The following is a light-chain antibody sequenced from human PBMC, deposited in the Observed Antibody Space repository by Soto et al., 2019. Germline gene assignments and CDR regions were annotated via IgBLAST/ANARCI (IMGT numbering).Light chain of an antibody. CDR1: QSVSSK. CDR3: QQAGSSPIT. Sequence: EIVLTQSPGSLSLSPGERATLSCRASQSVSSKLAWYQQKPGQAPKLLIFGASSRATGIPDRFSGSGSGTDFTLTISRLEPEDFALYYCQQAGSSPITFGQGTRRDIK. J-gene: IGKJ5*01. V-gene: IGKV3-20*01. CDR2: GAS.